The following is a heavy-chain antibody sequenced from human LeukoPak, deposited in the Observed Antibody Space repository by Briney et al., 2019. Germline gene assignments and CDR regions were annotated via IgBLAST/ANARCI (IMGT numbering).Heavy chain of an antibody. V-gene: IGHV4-59*01. Sequence: PSETLSLTCTVSGGSISSYYWSWIRQPPGKGLEWIGYIYYSGSTNYNPSLKSRVTISVDTSKNQFSLKLSSVTAADTAVYYCARSVGGYSYYHLDYWGQGTLVTVSS. J-gene: IGHJ4*02. CDR2: IYYSGST. D-gene: IGHD5-18*01. CDR3: ARSVGGYSYYHLDY. CDR1: GGSISSYY.